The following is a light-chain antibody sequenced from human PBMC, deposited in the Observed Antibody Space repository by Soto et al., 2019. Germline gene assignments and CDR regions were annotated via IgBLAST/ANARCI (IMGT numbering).Light chain of an antibody. CDR1: SSDVGGYNY. V-gene: IGLV2-14*03. CDR3: SSYTGSSTLVI. Sequence: QSALTQPASVSGSPGQSITISCTGTSSDVGGYNYASWYQQHPGKAPKLLIYDVSNRPSGVSDRFSGSRSGNTASLAISGLQAEDEADYFCSSYTGSSTLVIFGGGTKLTVL. CDR2: DVS. J-gene: IGLJ2*01.